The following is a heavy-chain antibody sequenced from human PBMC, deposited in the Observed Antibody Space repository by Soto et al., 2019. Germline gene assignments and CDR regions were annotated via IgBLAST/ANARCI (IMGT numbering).Heavy chain of an antibody. V-gene: IGHV1-69*01. J-gene: IGHJ6*02. CDR1: GGTFSSYA. Sequence: QVQLVQSGAEVRKPGSSVKVSCKASGGTFSSYAISWVQQAPGQGLEWMGGIIPIFGTANYAQKFQGRVTITADESTSTAYMELSSLRSEDTAVYYCARDPYFWSGYYNPLIADYYYYGMDVWGQGTTVTVSS. CDR2: IIPIFGTA. CDR3: ARDPYFWSGYYNPLIADYYYYGMDV. D-gene: IGHD3-3*01.